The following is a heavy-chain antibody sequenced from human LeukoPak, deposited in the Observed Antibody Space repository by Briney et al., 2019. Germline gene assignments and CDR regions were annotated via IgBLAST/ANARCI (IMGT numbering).Heavy chain of an antibody. CDR1: GYTLTSYA. J-gene: IGHJ4*02. Sequence: ASVKVSCKASGYTLTSYAIHWVRQAPGQRPEWMGWINTGNGNTKYSQKFQGRVTITRDTSANTAYMELRSLRSDDTAVYYCASTSSGWPTPDFDYWGQGTLVTVSS. CDR2: INTGNGNT. D-gene: IGHD6-19*01. CDR3: ASTSSGWPTPDFDY. V-gene: IGHV1-3*04.